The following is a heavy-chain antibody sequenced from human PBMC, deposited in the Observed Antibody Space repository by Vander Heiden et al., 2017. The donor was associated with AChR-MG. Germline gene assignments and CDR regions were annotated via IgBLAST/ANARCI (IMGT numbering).Heavy chain of an antibody. CDR1: GYTFTSHG. CDR3: AREGRSDFWSGYPPYYFDY. CDR2: ISAYNGNT. D-gene: IGHD3-3*01. J-gene: IGHJ4*02. Sequence: QVQLVQSGAEVKKPGASVKVSCKASGYTFTSHGISWVRQAPGQGLEWMGWISAYNGNTNYAQKLQGRVTMTTDTSTSTAYMELRSLRSDDTAVYYCAREGRSDFWSGYPPYYFDYWGQGTLVTVSS. V-gene: IGHV1-18*01.